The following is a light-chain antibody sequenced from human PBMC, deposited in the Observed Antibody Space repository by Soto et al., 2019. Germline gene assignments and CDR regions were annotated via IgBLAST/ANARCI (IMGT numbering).Light chain of an antibody. Sequence: QSVLTQPASVSGSPGQSITISCTGTSSDVGGYNYVSWYQQHPGKAPKLMIYDVSNRPSGVSNRFSGSKSGNTASLTISGLQAEDQADYYCSSYTSSSTQVFGGGTKATVL. CDR2: DVS. CDR3: SSYTSSSTQV. J-gene: IGLJ2*01. V-gene: IGLV2-14*01. CDR1: SSDVGGYNY.